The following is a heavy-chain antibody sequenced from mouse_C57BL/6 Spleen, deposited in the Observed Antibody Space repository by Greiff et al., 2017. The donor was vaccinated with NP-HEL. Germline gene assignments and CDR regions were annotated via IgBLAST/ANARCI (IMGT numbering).Heavy chain of an antibody. D-gene: IGHD1-1*01. CDR2: ISSGGDYI. V-gene: IGHV5-9-1*02. CDR1: GFTFSSYA. Sequence: EVKLVESGEGLVKPGGSLKLSCAASGFTFSSYAMSWVRQTPEKRLEWVAYISSGGDYIYYADTVKGRFTISRDNARNTLYLQMSSLKSEDTAMYYCTRGTTVVPYAMDYWGQGTSVTVSS. J-gene: IGHJ4*01. CDR3: TRGTTVVPYAMDY.